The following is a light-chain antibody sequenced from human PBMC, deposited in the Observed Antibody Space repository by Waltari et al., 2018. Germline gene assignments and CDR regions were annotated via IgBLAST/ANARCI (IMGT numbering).Light chain of an antibody. Sequence: DIEMTQSPESLAVSLGERITINCKSGRSVLSMSNNRNYLAWYQHKPGQPPKLLLYWASTRASGVPERFIGSGSGTDFTLTITSLQAEDVAVYYCQQHYSNPVFGQGTRLELK. CDR1: RSVLSMSNNRNY. V-gene: IGKV4-1*01. CDR2: WAS. J-gene: IGKJ5*01. CDR3: QQHYSNPV.